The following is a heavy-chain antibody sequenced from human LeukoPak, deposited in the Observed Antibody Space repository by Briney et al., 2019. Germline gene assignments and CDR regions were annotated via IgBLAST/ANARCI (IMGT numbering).Heavy chain of an antibody. J-gene: IGHJ4*02. CDR2: ISGSDGST. CDR1: GFTFSTFA. V-gene: IGHV3-23*01. D-gene: IGHD1-26*01. Sequence: GGSLRLSCAASGFTFSTFAMTWARQAPGKGLEWVSAISGSDGSTFYADSVKGRFTISRDNSKGTLYLQMNSLRADDTALYYCARGSGSFSGGFDYWGQGTLVTVSS. CDR3: ARGSGSFSGGFDY.